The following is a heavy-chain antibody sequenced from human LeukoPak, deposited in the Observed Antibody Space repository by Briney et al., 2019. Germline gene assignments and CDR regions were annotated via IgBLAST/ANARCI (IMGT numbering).Heavy chain of an antibody. CDR2: ISWDGGST. D-gene: IGHD4/OR15-4a*01. J-gene: IGHJ6*03. CDR1: GFTFDDYT. V-gene: IGHV3-43*01. CDR3: AKGMGANRYYYYYMDV. Sequence: QPGRSLRLSCAASGFTFDDYTMHWVRQAPGKGLEWVSLISWDGGSTYYADSVKGRFTISRDNSKNSLYLQMNSLRTEDTALYYCAKGMGANRYYYYYMDVWGKGTTVTVSS.